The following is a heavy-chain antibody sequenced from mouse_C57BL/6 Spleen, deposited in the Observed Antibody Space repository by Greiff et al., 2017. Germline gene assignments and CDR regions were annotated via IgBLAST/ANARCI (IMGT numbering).Heavy chain of an antibody. V-gene: IGHV1-80*01. J-gene: IGHJ4*01. CDR1: GYAFSSYW. Sequence: QVQLQQSGAELVKPGASVKISCKASGYAFSSYWMNWVKQRPGKGLEWIGQIYPGDGDTNYNGKFKGKATLTADKSSSTAYMQLSSLTSEGSTVYFCARDSSGFYAMDYWGQGTSVTVSS. CDR2: IYPGDGDT. CDR3: ARDSSGFYAMDY. D-gene: IGHD3-2*02.